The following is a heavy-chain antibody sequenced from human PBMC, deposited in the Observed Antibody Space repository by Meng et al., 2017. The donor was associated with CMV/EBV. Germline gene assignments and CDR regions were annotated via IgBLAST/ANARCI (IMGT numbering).Heavy chain of an antibody. V-gene: IGHV3-13*01. Sequence: GESLNISCAASGFTFSSYDMHWVRQATGKGLEWVSAIGTAGDTYYPGSVKGRFTISRENAKNSLYLQMNSLRAGDTAVYYCARARAGGSYVDYWGQGTLVTVSS. J-gene: IGHJ4*02. CDR2: IGTAGDT. CDR1: GFTFSSYD. CDR3: ARARAGGSYVDY. D-gene: IGHD1-26*01.